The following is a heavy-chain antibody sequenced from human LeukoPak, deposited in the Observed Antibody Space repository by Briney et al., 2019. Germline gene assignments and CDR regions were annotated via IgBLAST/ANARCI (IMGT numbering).Heavy chain of an antibody. CDR2: MNANSVNT. V-gene: IGHV1-8*01. CDR1: GYTFTSYD. D-gene: IGHD3-10*01. J-gene: IGHJ6*03. Sequence: ASVKVSCKASGYTFTSYDINWVRQATGQGLEWMGWMNANSVNTGYAQKFQGRVTMNRTTSIRTAYMELSSLRSEDTAVYYCARGDGSGSYPYYYYYYMDVWGKGTTVTISS. CDR3: ARGDGSGSYPYYYYYYMDV.